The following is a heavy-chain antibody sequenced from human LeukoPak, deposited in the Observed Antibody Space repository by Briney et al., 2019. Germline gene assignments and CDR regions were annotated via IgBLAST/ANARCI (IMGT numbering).Heavy chain of an antibody. J-gene: IGHJ4*02. V-gene: IGHV4-59*01. D-gene: IGHD1-26*01. Sequence: SETLSLTCNVSGGSISSNYWSWIRQPPGEGLEWNGYFHDSESTNYNPSLKSRVSISVDTSKNQVSLKLSSVTAADTAVYHCARGDASGRPGIAFDYWGQGTLVTVSS. CDR2: FHDSEST. CDR3: ARGDASGRPGIAFDY. CDR1: GGSISSNY.